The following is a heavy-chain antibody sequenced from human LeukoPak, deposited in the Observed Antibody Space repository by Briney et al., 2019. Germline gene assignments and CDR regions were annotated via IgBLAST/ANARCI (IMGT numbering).Heavy chain of an antibody. CDR1: GFTFSSYA. D-gene: IGHD3-3*01. Sequence: PGGSLRLSCAASGFTFSSYAMSWVRQAPRKGLEWVSAISGSGGSTYYADSVKGRFTISRDNSKNTLYLQMNSLRAEDTGVYYCAARYYDFWSGYYTDGYYYYMDVWGKGTTVTVSS. V-gene: IGHV3-23*01. J-gene: IGHJ6*03. CDR3: AARYYDFWSGYYTDGYYYYMDV. CDR2: ISGSGGST.